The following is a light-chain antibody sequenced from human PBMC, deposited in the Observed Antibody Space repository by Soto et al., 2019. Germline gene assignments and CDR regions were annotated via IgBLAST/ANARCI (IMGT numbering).Light chain of an antibody. CDR1: SSDIGSYNH. CDR2: EVR. Sequence: QPALTQPASVSGSPGQSITISCSGTSSDIGSYNHVAWYQQFPGKAPKLIIYEVRNRPSGVSNRLSGSKSGNTASLTISGLQADDEADYYCCSYTSSSIRVFGGGTKLTVL. J-gene: IGLJ3*02. CDR3: CSYTSSSIRV. V-gene: IGLV2-14*01.